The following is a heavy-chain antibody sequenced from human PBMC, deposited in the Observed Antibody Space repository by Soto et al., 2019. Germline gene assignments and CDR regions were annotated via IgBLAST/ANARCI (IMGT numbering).Heavy chain of an antibody. D-gene: IGHD3-16*01. J-gene: IGHJ4*02. Sequence: EVQLLESGGGLVQPGGSLRLSCAASGFTFSSYAMSWVRQAPGKGLEWVSAISGSGGSTYYADSGKGRFTISRDNSKNTLYLQMQSLRAEDTAVCYGANGGAVIDYWGQGTLVTVSS. CDR1: GFTFSSYA. CDR2: ISGSGGST. CDR3: ANGGAVIDY. V-gene: IGHV3-23*01.